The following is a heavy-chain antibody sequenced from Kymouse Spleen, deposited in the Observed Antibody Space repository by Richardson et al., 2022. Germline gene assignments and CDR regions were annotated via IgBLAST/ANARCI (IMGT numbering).Heavy chain of an antibody. J-gene: IGHJ6*02. D-gene: IGHD4-11,IGHD4-11*01. CDR2: INHSGST. CDR3: ARGVLTTVTTRDYYYGMDV. V-gene: IGHV4-34*01. Sequence: QVQLQQWGAGLLKPSETLSLTCAVYGGSFSGYYWSWIRQPPGKGLEWIGEINHSGSTNYNPSLKSRVTISVDTSKNQFSLKLSSVTAADTAVYYCARGVLTTVTTRDYYYGMDVWGQGTTVTVSS. CDR1: GGSFSGYY.